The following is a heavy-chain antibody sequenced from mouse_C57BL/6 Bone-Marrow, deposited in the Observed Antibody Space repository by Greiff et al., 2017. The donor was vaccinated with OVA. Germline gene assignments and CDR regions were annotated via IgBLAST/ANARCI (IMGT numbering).Heavy chain of an antibody. D-gene: IGHD1-1*01. CDR1: GFSLTSYG. J-gene: IGHJ4*01. Sequence: QVQLKESGPGLVQPSQSLSITCTVSGFSLTSYGVHWVRQSPGKGLEWLGVIWSGGSTDYNAAFITRLSISKDKSKSQVFFKMNRLQAEDTAIDYCARYYYGSRDYYAMDYWGQGTSVTVSS. CDR2: IWSGGST. CDR3: ARYYYGSRDYYAMDY. V-gene: IGHV2-2*01.